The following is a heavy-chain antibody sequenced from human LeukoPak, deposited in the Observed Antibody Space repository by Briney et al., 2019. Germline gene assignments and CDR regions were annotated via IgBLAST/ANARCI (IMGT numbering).Heavy chain of an antibody. V-gene: IGHV3-21*01. Sequence: GGSLRLSCAAYGFTFSSCGFNWVRQAPGKGLEWVSSIGPTGTDRYYADSVRGRFTISRDNAKDSMYLQMDSLRDEDTAVYYCATETIGRHYDYWGQGTLLTVSS. J-gene: IGHJ4*02. CDR1: GFTFSSCG. D-gene: IGHD1-14*01. CDR3: ATETIGRHYDY. CDR2: IGPTGTDR.